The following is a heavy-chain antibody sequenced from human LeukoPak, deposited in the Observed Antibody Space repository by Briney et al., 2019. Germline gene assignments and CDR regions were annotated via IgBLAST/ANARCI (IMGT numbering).Heavy chain of an antibody. D-gene: IGHD4-11*01. V-gene: IGHV4-4*02. CDR1: GGSISSSNW. J-gene: IGHJ6*02. Sequence: SETLSLTCAVSGGSISSSNWWSWVRQPPGKGLEWIGEIYHSGSTNCNPSLKSRVTISVDKSKNQFSLKLSSVTAADTAVYYCARHVSPYSYYYGMDVWGQGTTVTVSS. CDR3: ARHVSPYSYYYGMDV. CDR2: IYHSGST.